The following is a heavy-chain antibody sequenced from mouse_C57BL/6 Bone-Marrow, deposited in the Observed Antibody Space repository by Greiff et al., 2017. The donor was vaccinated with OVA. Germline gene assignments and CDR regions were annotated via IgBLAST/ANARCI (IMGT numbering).Heavy chain of an antibody. CDR1: GYTFTSYW. Sequence: VMLMESGAELAKPGASVKLSCKASGYTFTSYWMHWVKQMPGKGLEWIGYINPSSGYTKYQQNVKDKATLTADKSASNDYMQLSSMTYEDAAVYYCAGRGERGEFDYWGQGTTLTVSS. CDR2: INPSSGYT. V-gene: IGHV1-7*01. CDR3: AGRGERGEFDY. J-gene: IGHJ2*01.